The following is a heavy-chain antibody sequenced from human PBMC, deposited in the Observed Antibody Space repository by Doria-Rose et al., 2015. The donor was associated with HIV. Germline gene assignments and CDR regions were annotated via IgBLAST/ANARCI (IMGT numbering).Heavy chain of an antibody. CDR3: ARIKSSRWYHKYYFDF. J-gene: IGHJ4*02. CDR2: IFSDDER. V-gene: IGHV2-26*01. CDR1: GVSLSSPGMG. D-gene: IGHD6-13*01. Sequence: QITLKESGPVLVKPTETLTLTFTVSGVSLSSPGMGVSWIRQPPGKALEWLANIFSDDERSYITSLKSRLTISRGTSKSQVDLTMTDMDPVDTATYYCARIKSSRWYHKYYFDFWGQGTMGIDSA.